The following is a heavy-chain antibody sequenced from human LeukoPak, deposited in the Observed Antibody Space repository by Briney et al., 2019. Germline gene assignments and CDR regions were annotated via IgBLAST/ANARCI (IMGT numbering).Heavy chain of an antibody. CDR2: IDSDGSST. V-gene: IGHV3-74*01. CDR1: GFTFSSFW. D-gene: IGHD3-16*01. CDR3: ARAGGGTKLPDR. J-gene: IGHJ5*02. Sequence: GGSLRLSCAASGFTFSSFWMHWVRQVQGKGLVWVSRIDSDGSSTTYADSVKGRFTISRDNAKNTLYLQMNSLRAEDTAVYYCARAGGGTKLPDRWGQGTLVTVSS.